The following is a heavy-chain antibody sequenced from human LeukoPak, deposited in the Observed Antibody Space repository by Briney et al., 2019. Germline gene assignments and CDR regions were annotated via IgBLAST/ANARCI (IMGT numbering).Heavy chain of an antibody. Sequence: PGGSLRLSCAASGFTFSSYSMNWVRQAPGKGLEWVSSISSSSSYIYYADSVKGRFTISRDNAKNTLYLQMNSLRAEDTAVYYCARLRRPLYYFDYWGQGTLVTVSS. CDR2: ISSSSSYI. V-gene: IGHV3-21*01. CDR3: ARLRRPLYYFDY. J-gene: IGHJ4*02. CDR1: GFTFSSYS.